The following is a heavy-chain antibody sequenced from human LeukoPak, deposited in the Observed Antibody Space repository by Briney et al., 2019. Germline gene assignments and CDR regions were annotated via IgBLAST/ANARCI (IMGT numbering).Heavy chain of an antibody. CDR2: MYHTGST. D-gene: IGHD3-22*01. Sequence: PSETLSLTCALSGYSISSGYYWGCIRQPPGKGLEWIGSMYHTGSTHYNPSLKSRVTISVDTSKNQFSLKLSSVTAADTAVYYCARINYYDSSGYFGYFDYWGQGTLVTVSS. V-gene: IGHV4-38-2*01. CDR1: GYSISSGYY. CDR3: ARINYYDSSGYFGYFDY. J-gene: IGHJ4*02.